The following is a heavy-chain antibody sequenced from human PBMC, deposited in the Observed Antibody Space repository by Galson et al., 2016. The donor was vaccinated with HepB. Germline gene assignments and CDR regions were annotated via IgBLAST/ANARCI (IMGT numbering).Heavy chain of an antibody. Sequence: SVKVSCKASGYTFTGYYIHWVRQAPGQGLEWMGIITSSGGNNIYAQKFQGRVTMTTDTSTSTVHMELSRLSSEDTAVYYCAREVGNDFWTCYYPTDYYYGLDVWGQGTTVTVSS. J-gene: IGHJ6*02. CDR3: AREVGNDFWTCYYPTDYYYGLDV. CDR2: ITSSGGNN. CDR1: GYTFTGYY. D-gene: IGHD3/OR15-3a*01. V-gene: IGHV1-46*01.